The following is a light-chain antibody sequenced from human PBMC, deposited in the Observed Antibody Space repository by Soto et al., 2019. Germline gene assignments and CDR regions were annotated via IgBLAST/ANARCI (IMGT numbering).Light chain of an antibody. V-gene: IGLV2-23*01. J-gene: IGLJ3*02. CDR1: SSDVGNYNL. CDR2: ATS. CDR3: TSFARGSTLV. Sequence: QSVLTQPAAVSGSPGQSITISCTGTSSDVGNYNLVSWYQQYPGKAPKLRIYATSKRPSGVSNRFSGSKSGDTASLTISGLQAEDEADYYCTSFARGSTLVFGGGTQLTVL.